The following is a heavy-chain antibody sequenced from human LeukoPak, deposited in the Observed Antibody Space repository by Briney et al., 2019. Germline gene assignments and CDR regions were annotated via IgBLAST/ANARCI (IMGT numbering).Heavy chain of an antibody. CDR3: ARQGSSTTSWQTIDY. V-gene: IGHV1-69*04. CDR1: GGTFSSYA. D-gene: IGHD2-2*01. CDR2: IIPILGIA. Sequence: SVKVSCKASGGTFSSYAISWVRQAPGQGLEWMGRIIPILGIANYAQKFQGRVTITADKSTSTAYMELSSLRSEDTAVYYCARQGSSTTSWQTIDYWGQGTLVSVSS. J-gene: IGHJ4*02.